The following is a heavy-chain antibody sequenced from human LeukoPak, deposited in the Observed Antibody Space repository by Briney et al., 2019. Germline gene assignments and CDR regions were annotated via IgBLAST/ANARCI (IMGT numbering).Heavy chain of an antibody. CDR2: ISPYNGYT. D-gene: IGHD6-13*01. CDR1: GYTFTNYV. J-gene: IGHJ4*02. V-gene: IGHV1-18*01. CDR3: ARGSNWYDY. Sequence: ASVKVSCKASGYTFTNYVLTWVRQAPGQGLEWMAWISPYNGYTNYAQNLQGRVTMTTDTSTTTAYMELRSLRSDDTAIYYCARGSNWYDYWGQGTLVTVSS.